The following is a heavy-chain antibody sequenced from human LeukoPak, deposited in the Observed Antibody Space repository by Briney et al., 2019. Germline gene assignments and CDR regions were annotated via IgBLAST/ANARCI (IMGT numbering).Heavy chain of an antibody. CDR2: IYSGGST. CDR1: GFTVSSNY. D-gene: IGHD2-21*02. J-gene: IGHJ6*02. CDR3: ARKYGDCGGDCHYYGMDA. Sequence: GGSLRLSCAASGFTVSSNYMSWVRQAPGKGLEWVSVIYSGGSTYYADSVKGRFTISRDNSKNTLYLQMNSLRAEDTAVYYCARKYGDCGGDCHYYGMDAWGQGTTVTVSS. V-gene: IGHV3-53*01.